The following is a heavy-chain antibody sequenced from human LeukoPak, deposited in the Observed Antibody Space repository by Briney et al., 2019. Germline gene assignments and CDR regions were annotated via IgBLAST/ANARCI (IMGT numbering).Heavy chain of an antibody. CDR1: GGTFSSYA. J-gene: IGHJ3*02. D-gene: IGHD2-2*01. Sequence: SSVKVSCKASGGTFSSYATSWVRQAPGQGLEWMGGIIPIFGTANYAQKFQGRVTVTADKSTSTAYMELSSLRSEDTAVYYCAIRFRRVVPAGGAFDIWGQGTMVTVSS. CDR2: IIPIFGTA. CDR3: AIRFRRVVPAGGAFDI. V-gene: IGHV1-69*06.